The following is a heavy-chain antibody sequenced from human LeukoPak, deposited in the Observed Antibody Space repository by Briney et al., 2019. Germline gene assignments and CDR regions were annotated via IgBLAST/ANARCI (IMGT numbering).Heavy chain of an antibody. J-gene: IGHJ6*02. CDR2: IYSGGST. CDR3: ARGRYDTIFGVVINYYYYYGMDV. V-gene: IGHV3-66*02. D-gene: IGHD3-3*01. Sequence: GGSLRLSCAASGFTVSSNYMSWVRQAPGKGLEWVSVIYSGGSTYYADSVKGRFTISRDNSKNTLYLQMNSLKAEDTAVYYCARGRYDTIFGVVINYYYYYGMDVWGQGTTVTVSS. CDR1: GFTVSSNY.